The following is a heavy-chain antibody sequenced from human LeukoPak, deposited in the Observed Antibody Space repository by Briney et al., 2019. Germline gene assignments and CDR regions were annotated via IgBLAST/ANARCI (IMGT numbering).Heavy chain of an antibody. V-gene: IGHV1-46*01. CDR2: VSARSGVT. Sequence: ASVKVSCKASGYTFTSHSMHWVRQAPGQGLEWGGIVSARSGVTTYAQKFQGRITMTGDTSTSTVYMELRGLRSEDMAMYYCARSADGGSYIVDYWGQGTLVTVSS. D-gene: IGHD1-26*01. CDR1: GYTFTSHS. CDR3: ARSADGGSYIVDY. J-gene: IGHJ4*02.